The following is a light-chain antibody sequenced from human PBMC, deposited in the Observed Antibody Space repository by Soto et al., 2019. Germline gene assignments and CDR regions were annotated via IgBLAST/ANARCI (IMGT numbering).Light chain of an antibody. CDR2: GAS. CDR1: QSVSSN. CDR3: QQYNNWPPVA. V-gene: IGKV3-15*01. J-gene: IGKJ2*01. Sequence: EIVMTQSPATLSVSPGERATLSCRASQSVSSNLAWYQQKPGQAPRLLIYGASTRATGIPARFSGSGSVTEFTLTISSLQSEDFAVYYCQQYNNWPPVAFGQGTKLEIK.